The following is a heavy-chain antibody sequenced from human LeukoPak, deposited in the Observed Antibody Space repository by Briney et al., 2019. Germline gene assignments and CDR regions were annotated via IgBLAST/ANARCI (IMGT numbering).Heavy chain of an antibody. CDR3: ARGPMVRTNLFDY. Sequence: GGPLRLSCAASGFTFSNAWMSWVRQAPGKGLEWVSAITGSGGSTYYADSVKGRFTISRDNAKNTLYLQMNSLRAEDTAVYYCARGPMVRTNLFDYWGQGTLVTVSS. V-gene: IGHV3-74*01. CDR2: ITGSGGST. CDR1: GFTFSNAW. D-gene: IGHD3-10*01. J-gene: IGHJ4*02.